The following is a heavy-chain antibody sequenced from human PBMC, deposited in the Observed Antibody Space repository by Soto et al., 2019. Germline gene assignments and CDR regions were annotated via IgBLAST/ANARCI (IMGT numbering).Heavy chain of an antibody. J-gene: IGHJ3*02. Sequence: ASVKVSCKTSADIFNNYYMHWVRQAPGQRLEWMGVMTPSDGSTNYAQSFQGRVTMTRDTSTRTVYVELSSLRSEDTAVYYCAKHCGGDCSNGFDIWGQGTKVTVSS. CDR1: ADIFNNYY. CDR3: AKHCGGDCSNGFDI. V-gene: IGHV1-46*02. D-gene: IGHD2-21*02. CDR2: MTPSDGST.